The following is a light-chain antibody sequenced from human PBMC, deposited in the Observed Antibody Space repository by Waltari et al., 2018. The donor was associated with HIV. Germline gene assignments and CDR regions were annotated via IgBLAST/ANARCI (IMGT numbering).Light chain of an antibody. CDR2: KGN. CDR3: QSGDSTITPVV. Sequence: SYELTQPPSVSVSPGQTARIACSGDALSSQYVYWYQQKSGQAPILVIYKGNERSSGIPGGFSGATSGTTVTLTISGVQAEDEADYYCQSGDSTITPVVFGGGTKLTVL. J-gene: IGLJ2*01. V-gene: IGLV3-25*03. CDR1: ALSSQY.